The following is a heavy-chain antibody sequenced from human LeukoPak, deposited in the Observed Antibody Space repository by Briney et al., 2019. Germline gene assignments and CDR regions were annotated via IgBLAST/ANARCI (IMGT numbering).Heavy chain of an antibody. CDR2: INPNSGGT. D-gene: IGHD5-18*01. Sequence: ASVKVSCKATGYTFTGYYMHWVRQAPGQGLEWMGRINPNSGGTNYAQRFQGRVTMTRDTSLSTAYMELSRLRSDDTAVYYCARGDVGTWIQLWSFDYWGQGTLVTVSS. V-gene: IGHV1-2*06. CDR1: GYTFTGYY. J-gene: IGHJ4*02. CDR3: ARGDVGTWIQLWSFDY.